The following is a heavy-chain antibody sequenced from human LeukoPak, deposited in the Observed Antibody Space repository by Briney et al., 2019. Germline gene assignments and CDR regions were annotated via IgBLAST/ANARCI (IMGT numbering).Heavy chain of an antibody. Sequence: SETLSLTCTVSGGSISSYYWSWIRQPPGKGLEWIGYIYYSGSTNYNPSLKSRVTISVDTSKNQFSLELSSVTAADTAVYYCAREVQYCGGDCPSYYFDYWGQGTLVTVSS. CDR1: GGSISSYY. J-gene: IGHJ4*02. CDR3: AREVQYCGGDCPSYYFDY. V-gene: IGHV4-59*01. D-gene: IGHD2-21*02. CDR2: IYYSGST.